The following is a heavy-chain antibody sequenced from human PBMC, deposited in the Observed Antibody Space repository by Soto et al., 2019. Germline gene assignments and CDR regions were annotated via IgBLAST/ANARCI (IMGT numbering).Heavy chain of an antibody. Sequence: QVQLVQSGAEVKKHGSSVKVSCKASGGTFSSYTISWVRQAPGQGLEWMGRIIPILGIANYAQKFQGRVTITADKSTSTAYMELSSLRSEYTAVYYCARALRRAYCGGDCYYLDYWGQGTLVTVS. CDR2: IIPILGIA. V-gene: IGHV1-69*02. J-gene: IGHJ4*02. CDR3: ARALRRAYCGGDCYYLDY. D-gene: IGHD2-21*01. CDR1: GGTFSSYT.